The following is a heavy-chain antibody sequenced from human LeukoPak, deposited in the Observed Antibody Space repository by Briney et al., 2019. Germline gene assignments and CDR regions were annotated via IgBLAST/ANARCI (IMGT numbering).Heavy chain of an antibody. CDR1: GFTFSSYW. V-gene: IGHV3-7*01. CDR3: AREQNSGSYYAMGYYYYYMDV. J-gene: IGHJ6*03. CDR2: IKQDGSEK. Sequence: GGSLRLSCVASGFTFSSYWMSWVRQAPGKGLEWVANIKQDGSEKYYVDSVKGRFTISRDNAKNSLYLQMNSLRAEDTAVYYCAREQNSGSYYAMGYYYYYMDVWGKGTTVTVSS. D-gene: IGHD1-26*01.